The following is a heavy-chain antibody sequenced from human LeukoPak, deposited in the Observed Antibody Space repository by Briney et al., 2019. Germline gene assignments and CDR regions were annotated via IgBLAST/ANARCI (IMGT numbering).Heavy chain of an antibody. J-gene: IGHJ3*02. V-gene: IGHV3-30*18. CDR1: GFTFGSYG. CDR2: ISYDGSNK. D-gene: IGHD2-15*01. CDR3: AKDWPRGGSNDAFDI. Sequence: GGSLRLSCAASGFTFGSYGMHWVRQAPGKGLEWVAVISYDGSNKYYADSVKGRFTISRDNSKNTLYLQMNSLRAKDTAVYYCAKDWPRGGSNDAFDIWGQGTMVTVSS.